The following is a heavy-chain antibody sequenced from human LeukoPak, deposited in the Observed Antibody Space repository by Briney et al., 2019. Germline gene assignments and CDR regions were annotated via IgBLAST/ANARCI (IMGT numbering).Heavy chain of an antibody. V-gene: IGHV4-34*01. Sequence: ETLSLTSAVYGGSFIGYYWSWIRQPPGKGLECIGEINHSGSTNYNPSLKSRVTISVDTSKNQFSLKLSSVTAADTSVYYCARGFAYCGGDCYSPWGLDVWGRGTTVTVSS. J-gene: IGHJ6*04. D-gene: IGHD2-21*02. CDR1: GGSFIGYY. CDR3: ARGFAYCGGDCYSPWGLDV. CDR2: INHSGST.